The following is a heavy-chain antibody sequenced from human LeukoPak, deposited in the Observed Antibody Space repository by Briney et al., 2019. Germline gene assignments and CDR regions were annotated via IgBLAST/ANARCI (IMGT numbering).Heavy chain of an antibody. CDR1: GFTFSSYW. Sequence: GGSLRLSCAASGFTFSSYWMSWVRQAPGKGLEWVANIKQDGSEKYYVDSVKGRFTISRDNAKNSLYLQMNSLRAEDTAVYYCARTRGYYSSGYSYYMDVWGKGTTVTVSS. J-gene: IGHJ6*03. CDR2: IKQDGSEK. CDR3: ARTRGYYSSGYSYYMDV. V-gene: IGHV3-7*01. D-gene: IGHD3-22*01.